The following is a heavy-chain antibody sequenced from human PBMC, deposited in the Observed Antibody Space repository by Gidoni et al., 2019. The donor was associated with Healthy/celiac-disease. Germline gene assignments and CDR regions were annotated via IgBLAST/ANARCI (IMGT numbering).Heavy chain of an antibody. CDR1: GGSISSYY. Sequence: QVQLQESGPGLVKPSETLSLTCTVSGGSISSYYWSWIRQPPGKGLEWIGYIYYSGSTNYNPSLKSRVTISVDTSKNQFSLKLSSVTAADTAVYYCARGSLTGSFDPWGQGTLVTVSS. D-gene: IGHD1-20*01. J-gene: IGHJ5*02. CDR3: ARGSLTGSFDP. CDR2: IYYSGST. V-gene: IGHV4-59*01.